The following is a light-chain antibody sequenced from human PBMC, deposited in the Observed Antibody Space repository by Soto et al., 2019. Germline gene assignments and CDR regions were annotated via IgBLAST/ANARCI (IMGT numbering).Light chain of an antibody. J-gene: IGLJ1*01. CDR2: EVS. V-gene: IGLV2-8*01. CDR1: SSDVGGYNY. CDR3: ISYAGSDNFV. Sequence: QSSLAQPPSASVSPGQSVTISCTGTSSDVGGYNYVSWYQQHPGKAPKLMIYEVSKRPSGVPDRFSGSKSDNTAYLTVSGLQAEDEADYYCISYAGSDNFVFGTGTKVTVL.